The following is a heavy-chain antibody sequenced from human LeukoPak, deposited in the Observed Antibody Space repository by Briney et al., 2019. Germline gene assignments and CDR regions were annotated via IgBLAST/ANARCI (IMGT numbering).Heavy chain of an antibody. CDR2: IGTSASST. CDR3: AKDPNWDRGY. CDR1: GFTFSSYT. Sequence: PGGSLRLSCATAGFTFSSYTMTWGRQAPGKGLEYVSGIGTSASSTTYADSVKGRFTISRDNSNNTLYLQMNSLRVEDTAVYYCAKDPNWDRGYWGQGTLVTVSS. D-gene: IGHD7-27*01. J-gene: IGHJ4*02. V-gene: IGHV3-23*01.